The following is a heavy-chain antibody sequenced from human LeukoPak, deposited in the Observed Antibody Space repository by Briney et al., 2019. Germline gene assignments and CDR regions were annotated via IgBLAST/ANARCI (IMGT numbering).Heavy chain of an antibody. V-gene: IGHV3-74*01. D-gene: IGHD6-19*01. J-gene: IGHJ6*03. CDR2: INSDGSST. CDR1: RFTFSSYW. CDR3: ASRGYSSGWYYYYYYMDV. Sequence: GGSLRLSCAASRFTFSSYWMHWVRQAPGKGLVWVSRINSDGSSTSYADSVKGRFTISRDNAKNTLYLQMNSLRAEDTAVYYCASRGYSSGWYYYYYYMDVWGKGTTVTVSS.